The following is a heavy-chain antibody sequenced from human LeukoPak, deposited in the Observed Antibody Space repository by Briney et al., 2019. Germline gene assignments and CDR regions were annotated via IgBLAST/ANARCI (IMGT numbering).Heavy chain of an antibody. CDR1: GFIFSPYA. D-gene: IGHD6-13*01. V-gene: IGHV3-64D*06. Sequence: GGSLRLSCSASGFIFSPYAMHWVRQAPGKGLEYVSSISSEGKTTYYADSVKGRFTISRDNSRNTLYLQMSSLRPEDTAVYYCVKDRWVDHWGQGTLVTVSS. CDR3: VKDRWVDH. CDR2: ISSEGKTT. J-gene: IGHJ4*02.